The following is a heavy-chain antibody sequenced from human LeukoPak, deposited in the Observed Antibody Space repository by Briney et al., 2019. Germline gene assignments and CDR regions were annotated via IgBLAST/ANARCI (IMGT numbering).Heavy chain of an antibody. Sequence: ETLSLTCTVSGGSISSYYWSWIRPPPGKGLEWIGYIYYSGSTNYNPSLKSRVTISVDTSKNQFSLKLSSVTAADTAVHYCARGRSAGYYGMDVWGQGTTVTVSS. CDR2: IYYSGST. V-gene: IGHV4-59*01. D-gene: IGHD3-10*01. CDR3: ARGRSAGYYGMDV. J-gene: IGHJ6*02. CDR1: GGSISSYY.